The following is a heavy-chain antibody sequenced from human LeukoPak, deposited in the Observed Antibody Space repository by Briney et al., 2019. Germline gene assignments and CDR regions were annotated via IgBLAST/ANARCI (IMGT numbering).Heavy chain of an antibody. Sequence: GGSLRLSCAVSGFTVRDNYLNWVRQTPGGGLECVSVLYSGGAAYYADSVKGRFTISRDTSKNTLSLQMNSLRAEDTAVYYCARDLTYYFDYWGQGTLVTVSS. V-gene: IGHV3-53*01. CDR2: LYSGGAA. J-gene: IGHJ4*02. CDR3: ARDLTYYFDY. CDR1: GFTVRDNY. D-gene: IGHD1-14*01.